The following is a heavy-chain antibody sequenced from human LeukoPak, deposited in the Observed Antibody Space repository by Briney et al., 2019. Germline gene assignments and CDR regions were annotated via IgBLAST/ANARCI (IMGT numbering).Heavy chain of an antibody. J-gene: IGHJ3*02. CDR3: ARDPPMPGYSSSKDAFDI. D-gene: IGHD5-12*01. CDR1: GYTFTTYG. V-gene: IGHV1-18*01. Sequence: ASVKVSCKASGYTFTTYGISWVRQAPGQGLEWMGWISAYNGKINYAHKFQGRVTMTTDTSTSTAYMELRSLRSDDTAVYYCARDPPMPGYSSSKDAFDIWGQGTRVTVPS. CDR2: ISAYNGKI.